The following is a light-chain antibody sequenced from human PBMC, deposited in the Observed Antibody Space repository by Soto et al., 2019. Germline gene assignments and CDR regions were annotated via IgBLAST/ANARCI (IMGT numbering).Light chain of an antibody. CDR3: QQYNSYPLT. V-gene: IGKV1-5*01. CDR1: QSISSW. CDR2: DAS. J-gene: IGKJ4*01. Sequence: ITLTQSPSALSATVGDRVTITCRASQSISSWLAWYQQKPGKAPKLLIYDASSLEGGVPSRFSGSGSGTEFTLTISSLQPDDFATYYCQQYNSYPLTSAGRAKVDI.